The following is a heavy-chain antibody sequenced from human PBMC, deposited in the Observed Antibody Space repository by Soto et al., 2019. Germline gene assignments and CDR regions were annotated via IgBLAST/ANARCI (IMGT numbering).Heavy chain of an antibody. CDR2: MHYSGST. J-gene: IGHJ4*02. CDR3: SRDFGNYRVDQ. CDR1: GGSITSNSHY. Sequence: SETLSLTCTVSGGSITSNSHYWGWIRQPPGKGLEWVGSMHYSGSTYYYPPLKSRVTVSMDTSKNQFSPKLTSVTAADTAVYYCSRDFGNYRVDQWGQGTLVTVSS. D-gene: IGHD4-4*01. V-gene: IGHV4-39*02.